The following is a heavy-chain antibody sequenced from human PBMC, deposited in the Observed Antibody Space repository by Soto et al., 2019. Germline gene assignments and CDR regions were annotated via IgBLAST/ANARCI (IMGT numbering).Heavy chain of an antibody. Sequence: QVQLVQSGAEVKKPGASVKVSCKASGYTFTSYDINWVRQATGQGLEWMGWMNPNSGNTGYAQKFQGRVTMTRNTSISTAYMELSSLRSEDTAVYYCARARAVQTQTTVTIRLRDNWFDPWGQGTLVTVSS. J-gene: IGHJ5*02. CDR3: ARARAVQTQTTVTIRLRDNWFDP. CDR2: MNPNSGNT. D-gene: IGHD4-17*01. CDR1: GYTFTSYD. V-gene: IGHV1-8*01.